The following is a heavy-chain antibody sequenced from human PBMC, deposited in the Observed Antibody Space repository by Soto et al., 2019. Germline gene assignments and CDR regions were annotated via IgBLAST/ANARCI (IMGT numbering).Heavy chain of an antibody. Sequence: QITLNESGPTQVKPRQTLTLTCTFSGFSLTTSGVGVGWIRQSPGKAPEWLALIYWDDDKRYSPSLKSRLTITTDTSKTQVVLTIADLDPADTATYYCAHRVLRTVFGLVTTTAIYFDFWGQGTPVAVSS. V-gene: IGHV2-5*02. CDR3: AHRVLRTVFGLVTTTAIYFDF. J-gene: IGHJ4*02. CDR2: IYWDDDK. CDR1: GFSLTTSGVG. D-gene: IGHD3-3*01.